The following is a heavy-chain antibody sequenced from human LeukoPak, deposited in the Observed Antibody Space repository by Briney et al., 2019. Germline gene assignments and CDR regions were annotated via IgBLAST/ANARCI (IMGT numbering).Heavy chain of an antibody. V-gene: IGHV3-48*01. J-gene: IGHJ4*02. D-gene: IGHD2/OR15-2a*01. CDR2: ISSSSSTI. Sequence: GGSLRLSCAASGFTFSSYAMSWVRQAPGKGLEWVSYISSSSSTIYYADSVKGRFTISRDNAKNSLYLQMNSLRAEDTAVYYCARDLRAVSNWGQGTLVTVSS. CDR1: GFTFSSYA. CDR3: ARDLRAVSN.